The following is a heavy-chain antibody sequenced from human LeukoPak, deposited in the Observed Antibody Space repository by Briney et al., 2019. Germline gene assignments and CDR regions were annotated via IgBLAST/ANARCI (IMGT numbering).Heavy chain of an antibody. CDR1: GGSISSYY. J-gene: IGHJ6*02. CDR3: ARESRVIEMATEYYYYYGMDV. CDR2: IYYSGST. Sequence: SETLSPTCTVSGGSISSYYWSWIRQPPGKGLEWIGYIYYSGSTNYNPSLKSRVTISVDTSKNQFSLKLSSVTAADTAVYYCARESRVIEMATEYYYYYGMDVWGQGTTVTVSS. D-gene: IGHD5-24*01. V-gene: IGHV4-59*01.